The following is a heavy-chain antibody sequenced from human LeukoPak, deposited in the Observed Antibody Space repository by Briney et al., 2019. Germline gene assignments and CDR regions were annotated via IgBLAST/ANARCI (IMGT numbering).Heavy chain of an antibody. J-gene: IGHJ3*02. CDR3: AKSNGYGLVDI. D-gene: IGHD3-10*01. CDR1: GFTFSTYG. CDR2: IFYSGST. Sequence: GSLRLSCAASGFTFSTYGMHWVRQPPGKGLEWIGNIFYSGSTYYSPSLKSRVTISLDTSRNQFSLKLNSVTAVDTAVYYCAKSNGYGLVDIWGQGTMVTVSS. V-gene: IGHV4-59*12.